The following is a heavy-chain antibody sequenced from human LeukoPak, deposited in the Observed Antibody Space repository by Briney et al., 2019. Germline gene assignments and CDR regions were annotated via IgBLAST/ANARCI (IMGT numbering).Heavy chain of an antibody. D-gene: IGHD4/OR15-4a*01. V-gene: IGHV3-74*01. Sequence: GGSLRLSCAASGFNFSSYWMHWVRQPPGKGLVWVSRIKSDGSSTSYADSVKGRFTISRGNAKNTLYLQMNSLRAEDTAVYYCARAMVPLFEDWGQGTLVTVSS. CDR2: IKSDGSST. CDR1: GFNFSSYW. J-gene: IGHJ4*02. CDR3: ARAMVPLFED.